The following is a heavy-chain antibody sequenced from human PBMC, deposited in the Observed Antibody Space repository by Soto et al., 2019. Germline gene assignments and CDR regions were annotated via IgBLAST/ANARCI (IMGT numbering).Heavy chain of an antibody. D-gene: IGHD2-2*03. CDR3: AKMEGMDPWAYSLDY. Sequence: EVQVLESGDGLVQPGGSLRLSCAATGFTFSDFAMSWVRQSPGKGLEWVSRIYGGGNGPHYADSVKGRVTISRDNSKNTLYLQMNSLRDEDTAVYYCAKMEGMDPWAYSLDYWGQGTLVTVSS. CDR2: IYGGGNGP. CDR1: GFTFSDFA. V-gene: IGHV3-23*01. J-gene: IGHJ4*02.